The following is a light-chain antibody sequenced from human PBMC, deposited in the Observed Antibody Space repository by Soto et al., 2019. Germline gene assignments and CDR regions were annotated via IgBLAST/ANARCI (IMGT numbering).Light chain of an antibody. Sequence: EIVLTQSPGTLSLSPGERATLSYRASQSVSSSYLAWYQQKPGQAPRLLIYGASSRATGIPDRFSGSGSGTDFTLTISRLEPEDFAVYYCQQYGSSRFTFGGGTKVEIK. CDR1: QSVSSSY. CDR3: QQYGSSRFT. V-gene: IGKV3-20*01. J-gene: IGKJ4*01. CDR2: GAS.